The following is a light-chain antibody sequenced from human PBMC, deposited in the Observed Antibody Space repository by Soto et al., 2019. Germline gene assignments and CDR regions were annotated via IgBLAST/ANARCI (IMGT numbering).Light chain of an antibody. V-gene: IGKV1-12*01. CDR2: AAS. CDR3: QQANSLPL. J-gene: IGKJ3*01. CDR1: QGVGRW. Sequence: DIQMTQSPSSVSASVGDRVTITCRTSQGVGRWLAWYQQKPGKDPKLLVYAASSLQSGVPSRFSGSGSGTDFTLPISSLQPEDVATYYCQQANSLPLVGPGTKVDVK.